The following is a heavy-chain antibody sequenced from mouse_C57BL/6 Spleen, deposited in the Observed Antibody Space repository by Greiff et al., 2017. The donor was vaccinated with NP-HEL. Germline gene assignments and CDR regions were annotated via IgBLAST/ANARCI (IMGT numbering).Heavy chain of an antibody. CDR3: ASTYGNYSAWFAY. J-gene: IGHJ3*01. CDR2: IDPSDSET. Sequence: QVQLQQPGAELVRPGSSVKLSCKASGYTFTSYWMHWVKQRPIQGLEWIGNIDPSDSETHYNQKFKDKATLTVDKSSSTAYMQLSSLTSEDSAVYYCASTYGNYSAWFAYWGQGTLVTVSA. D-gene: IGHD2-1*01. V-gene: IGHV1-52*01. CDR1: GYTFTSYW.